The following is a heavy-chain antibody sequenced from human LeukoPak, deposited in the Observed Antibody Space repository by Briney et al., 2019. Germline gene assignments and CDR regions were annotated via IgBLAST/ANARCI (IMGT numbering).Heavy chain of an antibody. D-gene: IGHD3-10*01. Sequence: ASVKVSCKASGYTFTSYFIHWVRQAPGQGLEWMGIINPSGGGTTYAQKFQGRVTMTRDTSTSTVYMDLSSLRSEDTAVYYCATDRPGQVVRGVIAYWGQGTLVTVSS. CDR2: INPSGGGT. CDR3: ATDRPGQVVRGVIAY. J-gene: IGHJ4*02. V-gene: IGHV1-46*01. CDR1: GYTFTSYF.